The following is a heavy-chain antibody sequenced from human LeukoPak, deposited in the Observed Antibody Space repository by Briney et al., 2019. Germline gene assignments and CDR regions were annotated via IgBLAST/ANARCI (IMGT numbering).Heavy chain of an antibody. CDR1: GFTFRTSW. Sequence: GGSLRLSCAASGFTFRTSWMHWVRQAPGKGLVWVSFINRDGSSTNYVDSVKGRFTISRDNAKNSLYLQMNSLRAEDTAVYYCAREPYYYDSSGYYGFDYWGQGTLVTVSS. CDR2: INRDGSST. CDR3: AREPYYYDSSGYYGFDY. D-gene: IGHD3-22*01. J-gene: IGHJ4*02. V-gene: IGHV3-74*01.